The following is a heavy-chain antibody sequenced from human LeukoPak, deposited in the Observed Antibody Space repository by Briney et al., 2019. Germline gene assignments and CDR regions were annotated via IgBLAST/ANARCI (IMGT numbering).Heavy chain of an antibody. CDR3: ARDNVLDTAMVF. CDR2: ISSSSSYI. Sequence: PGGSLRLSCAASGFTFSSYTMNWVRQAPGKGLEWVSSISSSSSYIYYADSVKGRFTISRDNAKNSLYLQMNSLRAEDTAVYYCARDNVLDTAMVFWGQGTLVTVSS. V-gene: IGHV3-21*01. J-gene: IGHJ4*02. D-gene: IGHD5-18*01. CDR1: GFTFSSYT.